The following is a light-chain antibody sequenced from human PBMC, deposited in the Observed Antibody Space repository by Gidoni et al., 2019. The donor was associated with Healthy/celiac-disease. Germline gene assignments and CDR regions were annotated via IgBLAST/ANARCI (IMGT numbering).Light chain of an antibody. CDR3: SSYTSSNKDVV. CDR2: GVS. CDR1: SSDVGGYNY. V-gene: IGLV2-14*03. J-gene: IGLJ2*01. Sequence: QSARTQPASVSGSPGQSITISCTGTSSDVGGYNYVSWYQQPPGKAPKLMIYGVSNRPSGVSNRFSASKSGNTASLTISGLQAEDEADYYCSSYTSSNKDVVFGGGTKLTVL.